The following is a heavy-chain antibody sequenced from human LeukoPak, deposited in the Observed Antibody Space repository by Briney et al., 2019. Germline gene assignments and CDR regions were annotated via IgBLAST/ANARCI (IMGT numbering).Heavy chain of an antibody. J-gene: IGHJ3*02. D-gene: IGHD3-3*01. CDR2: IRSKAYGGTT. Sequence: PGGSLRLSCTASGFTFGDYAMSWFRQAPGKGLEWVGFIRSKAYGGTTEYAASVKGRFTISRDDSKSIAYLQMNSLKTEDTAVYYCTLLTIFGVVTMEDAFDIWGQGTMVTVSS. CDR1: GFTFGDYA. CDR3: TLLTIFGVVTMEDAFDI. V-gene: IGHV3-49*03.